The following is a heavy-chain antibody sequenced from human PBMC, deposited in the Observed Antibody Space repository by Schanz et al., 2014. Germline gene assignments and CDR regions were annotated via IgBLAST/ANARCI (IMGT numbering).Heavy chain of an antibody. CDR1: GFTFSNYW. CDR3: AKDENWALTDY. D-gene: IGHD7-27*01. J-gene: IGHJ4*02. CDR2: IRSDERDK. Sequence: VLLVESGGGSVQPGGSLRLSCAASGFTFSNYWMSWVRQAPGKGLEWVALIRSDERDKCYADSVKGRFSISRDNSKNTVYLQMNSLRPEDTAVYYCAKDENWALTDYWGQGTLVTVSS. V-gene: IGHV3-30*02.